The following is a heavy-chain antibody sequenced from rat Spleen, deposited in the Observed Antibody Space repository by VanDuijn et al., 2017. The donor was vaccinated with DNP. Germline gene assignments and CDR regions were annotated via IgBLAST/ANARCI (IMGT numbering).Heavy chain of an antibody. J-gene: IGHJ3*01. Sequence: EVQLVESGGDLVQPGRSLKLSCAASGFTFSDYYMAWVRQAPTKALEWVATIIYDGSTTYYRDSVKGRFTISRDNAKNTLFLQMDSLRSEDTATYYCATSGYGYDGYPFAYWGQGTLVTVSS. CDR3: ATSGYGYDGYPFAY. CDR1: GFTFSDYY. D-gene: IGHD1-12*03. V-gene: IGHV5-7*01. CDR2: IIYDGSTT.